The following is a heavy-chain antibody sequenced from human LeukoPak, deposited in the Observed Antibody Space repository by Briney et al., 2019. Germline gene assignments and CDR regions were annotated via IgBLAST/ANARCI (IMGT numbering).Heavy chain of an antibody. Sequence: ASVKVSCKASGYTFTSYFIHWVRQAPGQGLEWMGIINPSGGAPRNVQKFQGRVTMTRDTSTSTIYMELSSLRSEDTAVYYCARVRDYGDYNDAFDIWGQGTMASVSS. CDR1: GYTFTSYF. J-gene: IGHJ3*02. CDR2: INPSGGAP. V-gene: IGHV1-46*01. CDR3: ARVRDYGDYNDAFDI. D-gene: IGHD4-17*01.